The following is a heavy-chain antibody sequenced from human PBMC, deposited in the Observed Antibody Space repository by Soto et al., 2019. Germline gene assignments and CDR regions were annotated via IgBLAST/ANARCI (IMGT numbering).Heavy chain of an antibody. Sequence: PGGSLRLSCAASGVTFSSYAMSWVRQAPGKGLEWVSAISGSGGSTYYADSVKGRFTISRDNSKNTLYLQMNSLRAEDTAVYYCAKDHGYDFWSGYPDAFDIWGQGTMVTVSS. V-gene: IGHV3-23*01. CDR3: AKDHGYDFWSGYPDAFDI. CDR1: GVTFSSYA. CDR2: ISGSGGST. D-gene: IGHD3-3*01. J-gene: IGHJ3*02.